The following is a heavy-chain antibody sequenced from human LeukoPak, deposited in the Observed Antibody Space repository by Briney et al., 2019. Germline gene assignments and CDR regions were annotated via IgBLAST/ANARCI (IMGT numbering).Heavy chain of an antibody. D-gene: IGHD6-19*01. CDR1: GGSFSGYY. V-gene: IGHV4-34*01. CDR3: ARGRSPVAEPYYCYGMDV. CDR2: INHSGST. J-gene: IGHJ6*04. Sequence: SETLSLTCAVYGGSFSGYYWSWIRQPPGKGLEWIGEINHSGSTNYNPSLKSRVTISVDTSKNQFSLKLSSVTAADTAVYYCARGRSPVAEPYYCYGMDVWGKGTTVTVSS.